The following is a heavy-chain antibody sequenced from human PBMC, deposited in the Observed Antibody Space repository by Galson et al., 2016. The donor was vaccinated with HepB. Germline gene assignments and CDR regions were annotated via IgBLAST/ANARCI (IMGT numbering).Heavy chain of an antibody. D-gene: IGHD6-19*01. J-gene: IGHJ4*02. CDR2: IYPGDSDT. V-gene: IGHV5-51*01. Sequence: AEVKKPGESLKTSCQGSGYTFTNHWIGWVRQMPGKGLEWMGIIYPGDSDTRYSPSFQGQVTISADKSTRTAYLQWSSLKASDTAMYYCARRDSGWSLFDYWGQGTLLTVSS. CDR3: ARRDSGWSLFDY. CDR1: GYTFTNHW.